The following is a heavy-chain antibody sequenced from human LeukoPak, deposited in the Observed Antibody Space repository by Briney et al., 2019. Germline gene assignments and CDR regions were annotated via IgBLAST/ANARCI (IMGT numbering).Heavy chain of an antibody. CDR2: ISYDGSNK. Sequence: GGSLRLSCAASGFTFSSYAMHWVRQAPGKGLEWVAVISYDGSNKYYADSVKGRFTISRDNSKNTLYLQMNSLRAEDTAVYYCAKSTRIVVVAAATDYWGQGTLVTVSS. CDR1: GFTFSSYA. D-gene: IGHD2-15*01. V-gene: IGHV3-30-3*02. J-gene: IGHJ4*02. CDR3: AKSTRIVVVAAATDY.